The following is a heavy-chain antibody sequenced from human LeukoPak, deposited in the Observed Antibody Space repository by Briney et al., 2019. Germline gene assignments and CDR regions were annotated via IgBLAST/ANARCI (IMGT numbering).Heavy chain of an antibody. Sequence: PSETLSLTCTVSGGSISSGSYYWGWIRQPPGKGLEWIGSIYYSGSTYYNPSLKSRVTISVDTSKNQFSLKLSSVTAADTAVYYCARGQWLPVFDFWGQGILVTVSS. CDR2: IYYSGST. CDR1: GGSISSGSYY. CDR3: ARGQWLPVFDF. D-gene: IGHD3-22*01. V-gene: IGHV4-39*07. J-gene: IGHJ4*02.